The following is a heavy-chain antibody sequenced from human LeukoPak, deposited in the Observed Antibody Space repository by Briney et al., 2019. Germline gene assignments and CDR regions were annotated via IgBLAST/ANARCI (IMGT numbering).Heavy chain of an antibody. Sequence: ASVKVSCKASGYTFTGYYMHWVRQAPGQGLEWMGIINPSGGSTSYAQKFQGRVTMTRDTSMSTVYMDLSSLRSEDTAVYYCARNTETAIPLPYYFDYWGQGTLVTVSS. J-gene: IGHJ4*02. CDR3: ARNTETAIPLPYYFDY. CDR1: GYTFTGYY. CDR2: INPSGGST. V-gene: IGHV1-46*01. D-gene: IGHD2-21*02.